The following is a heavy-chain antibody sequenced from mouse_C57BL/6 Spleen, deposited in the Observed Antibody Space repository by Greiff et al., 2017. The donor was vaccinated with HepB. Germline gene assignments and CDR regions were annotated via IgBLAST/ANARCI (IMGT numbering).Heavy chain of an antibody. CDR1: GYAFSSSW. V-gene: IGHV1-82*01. Sequence: QVQLQQSGPELVKPGASVKISCKASGYAFSSSWMNWVKQRPGKGLEWIGRIYPGDGDTNYNGKFKGKATLTADKSSSTAYMQLSSLTSEDSAVYFCARSGGSRNVYFDYWGQGTTLTVSS. J-gene: IGHJ2*01. D-gene: IGHD3-1*01. CDR2: IYPGDGDT. CDR3: ARSGGSRNVYFDY.